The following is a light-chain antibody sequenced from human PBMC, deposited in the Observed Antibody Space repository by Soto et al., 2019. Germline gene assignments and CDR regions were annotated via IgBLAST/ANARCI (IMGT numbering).Light chain of an antibody. CDR2: DAS. Sequence: EIVLTQSPATLSLSPGERATLSCRASQNVGGYLAWYQQKPGQAPRLLISDASNRDAGIPARFSGIGSGTDFTLTISSLEPEDFAVYYCQQRNSWPLTFGGGTKVEIK. CDR3: QQRNSWPLT. J-gene: IGKJ4*01. V-gene: IGKV3-11*01. CDR1: QNVGGY.